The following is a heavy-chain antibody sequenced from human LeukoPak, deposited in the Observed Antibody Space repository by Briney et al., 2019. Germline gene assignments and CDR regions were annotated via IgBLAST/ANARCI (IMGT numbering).Heavy chain of an antibody. CDR3: ARGGSGLYAFDS. D-gene: IGHD6-19*01. CDR2: IDSGGYT. V-gene: IGHV3-66*01. CDR1: RFTVSSSY. Sequence: GGSLRLSCAASRFTVSSSYMNWVRQAPGKGLEWVSLIDSGGYTYYADSVEGRFTISRDNSKNTLYLQMSSLRVGDTAVYYCARGGSGLYAFDSWGEGTLVTVSS. J-gene: IGHJ4*02.